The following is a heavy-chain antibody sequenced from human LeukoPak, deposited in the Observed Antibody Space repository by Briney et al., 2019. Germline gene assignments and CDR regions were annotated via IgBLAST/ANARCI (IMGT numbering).Heavy chain of an antibody. CDR1: GFNFTNYW. V-gene: IGHV3-74*01. J-gene: IGHJ4*02. D-gene: IGHD1-26*01. CDR3: ARDRGALDY. CDR2: INRDGSVT. Sequence: PGGSLRLSCAASGFNFTNYWMHWVRQAPGEGLVWVSRINRDGSVTRYADSVKGRFTISRDNAKNTLYLQMNSLRAEDTAVYYCARDRGALDYWGQGALVTVSS.